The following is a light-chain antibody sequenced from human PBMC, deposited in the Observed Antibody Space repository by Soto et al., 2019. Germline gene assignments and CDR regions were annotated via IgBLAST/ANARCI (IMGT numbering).Light chain of an antibody. J-gene: IGLJ2*01. Sequence: QSALTQPASVSGSPGQSITLSCTGTSSDVGGYNYVSWYQQHPGKAPKLMIYEVSNRPSGVSNRLSGSKSGNTASLTISGLQAEDEADYYCSSYTSSSTLVVFGGGTKLTVL. CDR3: SSYTSSSTLVV. CDR1: SSDVGGYNY. V-gene: IGLV2-14*01. CDR2: EVS.